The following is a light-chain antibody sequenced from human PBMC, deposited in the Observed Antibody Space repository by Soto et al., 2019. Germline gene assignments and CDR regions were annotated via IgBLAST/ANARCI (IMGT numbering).Light chain of an antibody. CDR2: GAS. Sequence: IQMTQSPSALSASVGDRVTITCRASQGIRDDLGWYQQKPGEAPKALIYGASNLQSGVPSRFSASGSGTDFTLTISSLQPEDFAVYYCQQYNNWPLTFGGGTTVEIK. CDR1: QGIRDD. CDR3: QQYNNWPLT. J-gene: IGKJ4*01. V-gene: IGKV1-17*01.